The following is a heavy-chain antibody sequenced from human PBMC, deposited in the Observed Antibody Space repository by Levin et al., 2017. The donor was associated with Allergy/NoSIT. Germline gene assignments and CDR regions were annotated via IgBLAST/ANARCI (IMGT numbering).Heavy chain of an antibody. Sequence: SETLSLTCSVSGDSISRGFYYWSWIRQPAGEGLEWIGRIYVTGSTTYSPSLKSRVPISLDRSKDQVSLKINSVTAADTAVYYWARDLEGFSGYKPYCYTDVWGKGTTVTVSS. V-gene: IGHV4-61*02. D-gene: IGHD5-12*01. CDR2: IYVTGST. CDR1: GDSISRGFYY. CDR3: ARDLEGFSGYKPYCYTDV. J-gene: IGHJ6*03.